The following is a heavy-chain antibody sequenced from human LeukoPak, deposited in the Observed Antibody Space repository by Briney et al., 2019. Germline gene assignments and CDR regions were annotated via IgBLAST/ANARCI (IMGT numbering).Heavy chain of an antibody. Sequence: ASLKLSCKASGYTFTSYGINWVRQAPGQGLEWMGWISTYSGNTNYAQTVQGRVTITTDNSKNTAYMQLRSLRSDAPAGYYCARDEVYGSGSDGGQGTSVTV. D-gene: IGHD3-10*01. J-gene: IGHJ4*02. V-gene: IGHV1-18*01. CDR1: GYTFTSYG. CDR3: ARDEVYGSGSD. CDR2: ISTYSGNT.